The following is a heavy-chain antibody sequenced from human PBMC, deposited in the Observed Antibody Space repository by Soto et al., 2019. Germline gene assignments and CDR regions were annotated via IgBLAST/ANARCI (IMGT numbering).Heavy chain of an antibody. Sequence: QVQLVESGGGVVQPGRSLRLSCAASGFTFSSYGMHWVRQAPGKGLEWVAVISDDGSNKYYADSVKGRFTISRDNSKNTLYLQMNILRAEDTAVYYCAKDSSSWAYNWFAPWRQGSLVTVSS. J-gene: IGHJ5*02. CDR1: GFTFSSYG. V-gene: IGHV3-30*18. D-gene: IGHD6-13*01. CDR2: ISDDGSNK. CDR3: AKDSSSWAYNWFAP.